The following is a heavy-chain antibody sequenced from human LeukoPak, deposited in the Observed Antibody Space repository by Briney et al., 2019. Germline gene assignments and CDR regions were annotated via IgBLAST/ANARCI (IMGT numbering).Heavy chain of an antibody. CDR2: IRYDKSNE. CDR1: GFSFSSYG. CDR3: AKDLYSSSWYRTFDY. Sequence: GGSPRLSCAASGFSFSSYGMHWVRQAPGKGLEWVAFIRYDKSNEYYADSVKGRFTISRDNSKNTLYLQMNSLRAEDTAVYYCAKDLYSSSWYRTFDYWGQGTLVTVSS. D-gene: IGHD6-13*01. J-gene: IGHJ4*02. V-gene: IGHV3-30*02.